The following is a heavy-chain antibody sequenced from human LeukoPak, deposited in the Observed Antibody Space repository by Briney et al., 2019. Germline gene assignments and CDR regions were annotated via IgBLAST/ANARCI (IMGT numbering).Heavy chain of an antibody. CDR1: GYTFTGYY. J-gene: IGHJ4*02. Sequence: ASVKLSCTASGYTFTGYYMHWVRQAPGQGLEWMGWINPNSGGTYYAQKFQGRVTMTRDTSISTAYMELSRLRSADTAVYYCARDDGYSYGYDWGQGTPVTVS. D-gene: IGHD5-18*01. CDR2: INPNSGGT. V-gene: IGHV1-2*02. CDR3: ARDDGYSYGYD.